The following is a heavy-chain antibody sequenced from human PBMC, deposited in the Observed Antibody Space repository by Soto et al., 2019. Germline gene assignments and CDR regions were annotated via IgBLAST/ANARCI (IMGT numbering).Heavy chain of an antibody. CDR2: IIPISGRT. CDR1: GGTFSSLG. Sequence: QVQLVQSGAEVKRPGSPVKVSCGAFGGTFSSLGFTWVGQAPGQGLEWMGGIIPISGRTTFAPKFLGRVTITADESTRTTYMELTALTSDDTGIYYCATRGTQGRWLEFADYWGQGTLVTVSS. D-gene: IGHD5-12*01. CDR3: ATRGTQGRWLEFADY. J-gene: IGHJ4*02. V-gene: IGHV1-69*01.